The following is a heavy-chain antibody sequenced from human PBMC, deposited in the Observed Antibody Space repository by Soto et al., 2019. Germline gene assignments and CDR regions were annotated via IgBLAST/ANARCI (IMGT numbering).Heavy chain of an antibody. D-gene: IGHD6-13*01. V-gene: IGHV3-53*02. CDR1: GFTVSSDH. J-gene: IGHJ3*01. CDR2: MYYGGTT. CDR3: AREAAGFDL. Sequence: EMQLVETGGGLIQPGGSLRLSCAAFGFTVSSDHMSWVRQAPGKGLEWISVMYYGGTTYYADSVQGRFTISRDSSTNTRYLQMTDLRADDTAVYYCAREAAGFDLWGQGTMVTVSS.